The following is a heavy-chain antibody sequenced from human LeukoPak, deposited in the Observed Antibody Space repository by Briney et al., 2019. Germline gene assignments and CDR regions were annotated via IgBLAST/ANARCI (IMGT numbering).Heavy chain of an antibody. V-gene: IGHV4-38-2*02. Sequence: TSETLSLTCNVSGFSISSGYFWAWIRQPPGKGLEWIGYVYQTGRTSYNPSLKSRVTVSVDTSRNHFSLNLTSVTAADTAVYYCARMAVNGFALDPWGQGSLVTVSS. D-gene: IGHD4-11*01. CDR1: GFSISSGYF. CDR3: ARMAVNGFALDP. CDR2: VYQTGRT. J-gene: IGHJ5*02.